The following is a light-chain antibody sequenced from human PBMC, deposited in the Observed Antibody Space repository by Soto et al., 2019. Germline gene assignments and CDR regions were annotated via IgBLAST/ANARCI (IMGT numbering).Light chain of an antibody. J-gene: IGLJ2*01. CDR3: QSADSSGTYHVV. CDR1: ALPKQY. Sequence: SYELTQPPSVSVSPGQTAMITCSGDALPKQYAYWYQQKPGQAPVLVIYKDSERPSGIPERFSGSSSGTTVTLTISGVQAEDEADSYCQSADSSGTYHVVFGGGTKVTVL. CDR2: KDS. V-gene: IGLV3-25*03.